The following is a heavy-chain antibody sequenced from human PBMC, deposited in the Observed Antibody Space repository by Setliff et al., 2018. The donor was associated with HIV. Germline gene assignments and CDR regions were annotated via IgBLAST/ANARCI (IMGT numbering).Heavy chain of an antibody. CDR1: GFTFSSYS. J-gene: IGHJ6*02. D-gene: IGHD5-12*01. V-gene: IGHV3-48*04. CDR3: ARDSLFGYGIYHYYYGMDV. CDR2: ISNSGSTI. Sequence: PGGSLRLSCAASGFTFSSYSMSWIRQAPGKGLEWVSYISNSGSTIYYADSVKGRFTISRDNAKNSLYLQMNSLRGEDTAVYYCARDSLFGYGIYHYYYGMDVWGQGTTVTVSS.